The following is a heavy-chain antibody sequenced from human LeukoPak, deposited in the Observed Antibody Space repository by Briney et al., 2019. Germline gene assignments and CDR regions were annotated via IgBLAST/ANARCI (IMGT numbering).Heavy chain of an antibody. CDR3: AKANNLIAAAGTGFDY. CDR1: GFTFDDYA. J-gene: IGHJ4*02. V-gene: IGHV3-9*01. Sequence: GGSLRLSCAASGFTFDDYAMHWVRQAPGKGLEWVSGISWNSGSIGYADSVKGRFTISRDNAKNSLYLQMNSLRAEDTALYYCAKANNLIAAAGTGFDYWGQGTLVTVSS. CDR2: ISWNSGSI. D-gene: IGHD6-13*01.